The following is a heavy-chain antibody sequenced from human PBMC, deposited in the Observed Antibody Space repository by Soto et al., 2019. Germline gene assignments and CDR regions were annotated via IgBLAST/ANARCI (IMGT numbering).Heavy chain of an antibody. V-gene: IGHV4-4*02. CDR3: ARSLGWYAIDY. Sequence: QVLLQESGPGLVQPSGTLSLSCVVSGVSIGSNYYWGWVRQSPGKGLEWLGDMSHIGSVNYNPSRMCRVSISMNQSQNQFSPELNPVPPAHTAVYYCARSLGWYAIDYWGQGTLVIVSS. CDR2: MSHIGSV. J-gene: IGHJ4*02. D-gene: IGHD6-19*01. CDR1: GVSIGSNYY.